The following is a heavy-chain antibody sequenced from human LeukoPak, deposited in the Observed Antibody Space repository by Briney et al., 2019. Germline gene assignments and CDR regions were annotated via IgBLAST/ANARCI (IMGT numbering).Heavy chain of an antibody. Sequence: ASVKVSCKASGYTFTGSGISWVRQAPGQGLEWMGWISAYNGNTNYAQKFQDRFTMTTDTSTSTAYMELRSLRSDGTAVYYCAREGGYDILTGYQDYWGQGTLVTVSS. V-gene: IGHV1-18*01. D-gene: IGHD3-9*01. CDR1: GYTFTGSG. CDR2: ISAYNGNT. CDR3: AREGGYDILTGYQDY. J-gene: IGHJ4*02.